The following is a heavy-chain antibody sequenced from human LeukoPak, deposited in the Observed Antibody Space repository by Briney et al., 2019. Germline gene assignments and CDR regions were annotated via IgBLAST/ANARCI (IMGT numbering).Heavy chain of an antibody. J-gene: IGHJ4*02. CDR3: AKVSYYDFWSGYYFDY. CDR1: GFTFSGYA. Sequence: GGSLRLSCAASGFTFSGYAMSWVRQAPGKGLEWVAVISYDGSNKYYADSVKGRFTISRDNSKNTLYLQVNSLRAEDTAVYYCAKVSYYDFWSGYYFDYWGQGTLVTVSS. CDR2: ISYDGSNK. D-gene: IGHD3-3*01. V-gene: IGHV3-30*18.